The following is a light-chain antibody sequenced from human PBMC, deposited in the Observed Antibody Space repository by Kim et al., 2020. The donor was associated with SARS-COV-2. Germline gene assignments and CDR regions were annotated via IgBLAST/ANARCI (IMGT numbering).Light chain of an antibody. V-gene: IGKV1-39*01. CDR3: QQSYNTPYT. CDR1: QIISSH. J-gene: IGKJ2*01. Sequence: DIQMTQSPSSLSASVGDRVTITCRASQIISSHLNWYQHKPGKAPKLLVYAASTLQSGVPSRFSGSGSGTDFTLTISSLQPEDFATYFCQQSYNTPYTFGLGTKLEIK. CDR2: AAS.